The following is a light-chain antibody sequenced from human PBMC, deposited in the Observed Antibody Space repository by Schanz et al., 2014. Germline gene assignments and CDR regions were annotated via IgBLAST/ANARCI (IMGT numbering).Light chain of an antibody. CDR3: SSYTRSAIFV. CDR2: GVS. V-gene: IGLV2-8*01. CDR1: SSDIGGYIF. Sequence: QSALTQPPSASGSPGQSVTISCTGTSSDIGGYIFVSWYQLHPGKAPKLMIFGVSKRPSGVPDRFSGSRSGNTASLTISGLQAEDEAEYYCSSYTRSAIFVFGTGTKLTVL. J-gene: IGLJ1*01.